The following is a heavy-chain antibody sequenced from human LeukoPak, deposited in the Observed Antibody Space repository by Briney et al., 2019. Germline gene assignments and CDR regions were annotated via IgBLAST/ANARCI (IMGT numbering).Heavy chain of an antibody. CDR2: MNPNSGNT. J-gene: IGHJ3*02. V-gene: IGHV1-8*01. CDR3: ARDGGYGGSRAFDI. Sequence: ASVKVSCKASGCTFTSYDINWVRQATGQGLEWMGWMNPNSGNTGYAQEFQGRVTMTRNTSISTAYMELSSLRSEDTAVYYCARDGGYGGSRAFDIWGQGTMVTVSS. CDR1: GCTFTSYD. D-gene: IGHD1-26*01.